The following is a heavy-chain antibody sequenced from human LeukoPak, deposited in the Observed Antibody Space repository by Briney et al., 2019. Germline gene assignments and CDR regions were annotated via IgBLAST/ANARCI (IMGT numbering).Heavy chain of an antibody. V-gene: IGHV4-30-4*08. J-gene: IGHJ4*02. Sequence: PSETLSLTCTVSGGSICSGDYYWSWIRQPPGKGLEWIGYIYYSGSTYYNPSLKSRVTISVDTSKNQFSLKLSSVTAADTAVYYCATHCGGDCYSWDWDYWGQGTLVTVSS. CDR3: ATHCGGDCYSWDWDY. CDR1: GGSICSGDYY. D-gene: IGHD2-21*01. CDR2: IYYSGST.